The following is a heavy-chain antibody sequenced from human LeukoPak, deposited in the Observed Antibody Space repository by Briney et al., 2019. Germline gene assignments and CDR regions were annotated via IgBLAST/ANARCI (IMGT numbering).Heavy chain of an antibody. CDR3: ASLYY. V-gene: IGHV4-34*01. CDR1: VGSFSGYY. J-gene: IGHJ4*02. D-gene: IGHD3-16*01. Sequence: SETLSLTCAVYVGSFSGYYWSWIRQPPGKGLEWIWEINHSGGTNYNPSLKSRVTISVDTSKNQFSLRLSSVTAADTAVYYCASLYYWGQGTLVTVSS. CDR2: INHSGGT.